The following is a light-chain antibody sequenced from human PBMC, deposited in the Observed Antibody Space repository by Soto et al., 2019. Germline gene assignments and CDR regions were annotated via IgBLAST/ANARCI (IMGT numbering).Light chain of an antibody. CDR1: SSSIGAGYD. CDR3: QSYDSTLSARYV. CDR2: GNI. J-gene: IGLJ1*01. V-gene: IGLV1-40*01. Sequence: QSVLTHPHSVSGAAGQTLTISCTGSSSSIGAGYDVHWYQQRPGTAPNLLIFGNINRPSGVPDRFSGSKSGTSASLAITGLQAEDEGDYYCQSYDSTLSARYVFGTGTKVTVL.